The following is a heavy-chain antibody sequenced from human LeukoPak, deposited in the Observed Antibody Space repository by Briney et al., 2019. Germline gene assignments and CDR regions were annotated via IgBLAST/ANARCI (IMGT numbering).Heavy chain of an antibody. CDR1: GFTFSSYA. D-gene: IGHD4-23*01. J-gene: IGHJ4*02. Sequence: GGSLRLSCAASGFTFSSYAMSWVRQAPGKGLEWVSAISGSGGSTYYADSVKGRFTISRDNSKNTLYLQMNSLRAEDTAVNYCANVYGGATFDYWGQGTLVTVSS. CDR3: ANVYGGATFDY. CDR2: ISGSGGST. V-gene: IGHV3-23*01.